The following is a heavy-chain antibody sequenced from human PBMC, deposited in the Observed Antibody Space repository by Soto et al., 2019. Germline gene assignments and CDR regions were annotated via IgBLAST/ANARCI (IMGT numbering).Heavy chain of an antibody. CDR3: ARDRCSSTSCYVGHDAFDI. J-gene: IGHJ3*02. Sequence: QVQLQESGPGLVKPSQTLSLTCTVSGGSISSGGYYWSWIRQHPGKGLEWIGYIYYSGSTYYTPSLWSRVTISVDTSKNQCSLKVSSVTAADTAVYYCARDRCSSTSCYVGHDAFDIWGQGTMVTVSS. D-gene: IGHD2-2*01. CDR1: GGSISSGGYY. CDR2: IYYSGST. V-gene: IGHV4-31*03.